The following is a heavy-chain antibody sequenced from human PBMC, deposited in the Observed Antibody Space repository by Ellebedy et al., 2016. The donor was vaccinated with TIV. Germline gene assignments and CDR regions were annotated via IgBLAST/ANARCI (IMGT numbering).Heavy chain of an antibody. CDR2: INSDGSST. V-gene: IGHV3-74*01. CDR3: ARVPGGNKNFDY. Sequence: GESLKISCAASGFIFSTYWMHWVRQAPGKGLVWVSRINSDGSSTTYADSVKGRFTISRDNAKNTLYLQMNSLRAEDTAVYYCARVPGGNKNFDYWGQGTLVTVSS. CDR1: GFIFSTYW. D-gene: IGHD4-23*01. J-gene: IGHJ4*02.